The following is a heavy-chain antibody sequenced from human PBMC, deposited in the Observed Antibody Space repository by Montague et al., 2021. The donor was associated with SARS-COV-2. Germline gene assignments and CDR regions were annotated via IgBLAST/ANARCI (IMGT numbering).Heavy chain of an antibody. CDR1: GFTFTSYW. V-gene: IGHV3-7*01. D-gene: IGHD3/OR15-3a*01. CDR3: AKVGGQGSADFPTDY. Sequence: SLRLSCAASGFTFTSYWMTWFRQAPGKGLEWVANIKQDGSDSRYVDSVKGRFTISRDNAKNSLYLQMNSLRAEDTAVYYCAKVGGQGSADFPTDYWGRGTLVTVSS. CDR2: IKQDGSDS. J-gene: IGHJ4*02.